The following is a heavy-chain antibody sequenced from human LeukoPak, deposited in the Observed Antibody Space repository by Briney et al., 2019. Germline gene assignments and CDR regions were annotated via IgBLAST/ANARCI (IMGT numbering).Heavy chain of an antibody. Sequence: PGRSLRLSCAASGFTFSSYGMHWVRQAPGKGLEWEAVISYDGSNKYYADSVKGRFTISRDNSKNTLYLQMNSLRAEDTAVYYCAKDILDIVVVPAAMSVTYYYYGMDVWGQGTTVTVSS. D-gene: IGHD2-2*03. J-gene: IGHJ6*02. CDR1: GFTFSSYG. V-gene: IGHV3-30*18. CDR2: ISYDGSNK. CDR3: AKDILDIVVVPAAMSVTYYYYGMDV.